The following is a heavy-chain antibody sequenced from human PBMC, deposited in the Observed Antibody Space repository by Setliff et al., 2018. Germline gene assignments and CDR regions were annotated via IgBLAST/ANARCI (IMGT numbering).Heavy chain of an antibody. CDR2: MNPNSGRT. Sequence: ASVKVSCKASGYTFTAYDIVWVRQATGQGLEWMGWMNPNSGRTGYPQKFQGRVTMTRNTSISTAYMELSSLRSEDTAVYFCARGALVLQFLEWLPRFYYMDVWGKGTLLVTVSS. V-gene: IGHV1-8*02. CDR3: ARGALVLQFLEWLPRFYYMDV. CDR1: GYTFTAYD. J-gene: IGHJ6*03. D-gene: IGHD3-3*01.